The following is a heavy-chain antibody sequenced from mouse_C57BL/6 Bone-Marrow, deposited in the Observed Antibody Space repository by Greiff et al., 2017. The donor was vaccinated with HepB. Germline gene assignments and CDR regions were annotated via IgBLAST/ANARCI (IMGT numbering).Heavy chain of an antibody. J-gene: IGHJ2*01. V-gene: IGHV1-80*01. CDR1: GYAFSSYW. CDR2: IYPGDGDT. CDR3: ARGDYYGSEDYFDY. D-gene: IGHD1-1*01. Sequence: VQVVESGAELVKPGASVKISCKASGYAFSSYWMNWVKQRPGKGLEWIGQIYPGDGDTNYNGKFKGKATLTADKSSSTAYMQLSSLTSEDSAVYFCARGDYYGSEDYFDYWGQGTTLTVSS.